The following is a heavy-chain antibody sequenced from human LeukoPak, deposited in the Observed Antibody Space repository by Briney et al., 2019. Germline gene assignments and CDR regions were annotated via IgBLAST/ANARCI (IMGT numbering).Heavy chain of an antibody. CDR1: GFTFSGSA. V-gene: IGHV3-73*01. CDR3: ARVLWLRSPLVNFDY. J-gene: IGHJ4*02. Sequence: GGSLRLSCAASGFTFSGSAMHWVRQASGKGLEWVGRIRSKAHSYATAYAASVKGRFTISRDNAKNSLYLQMNSLRAEDTAVYYCARVLWLRSPLVNFDYWGQGTLVTVSS. CDR2: IRSKAHSYAT. D-gene: IGHD5-12*01.